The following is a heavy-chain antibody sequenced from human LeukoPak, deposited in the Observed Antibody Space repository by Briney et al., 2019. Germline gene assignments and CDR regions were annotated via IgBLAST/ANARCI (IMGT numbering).Heavy chain of an antibody. J-gene: IGHJ4*02. D-gene: IGHD3-22*01. CDR3: TTGLGYSDFDF. Sequence: GGPLRHTSVAYEFTYIRAWRIWYRKAQGKGLKWVGRIKSETHGGTIDYAAPVKGRFTISRDDSKNTLYLQMNSLKTEDTAVYYCTTGLGYSDFDFWGQGTLVTVSS. CDR1: EFTYIRAW. CDR2: IKSETHGGTI. V-gene: IGHV3-15*01.